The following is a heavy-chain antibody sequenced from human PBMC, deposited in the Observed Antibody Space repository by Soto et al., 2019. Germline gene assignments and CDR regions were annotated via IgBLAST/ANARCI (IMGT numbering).Heavy chain of an antibody. J-gene: IGHJ4*02. CDR2: IYPGDSDT. D-gene: IGHD1-26*01. Sequence: GVSLKISCKGSGYRFTNYWIGWVRQMPGKGLEWMGSIYPGDSDTRYSPSFQGQVTISGDRSISTAYLQWRSLKASATAMYYCARDYCRATTCYAYDEWGEGTQVTVSS. CDR3: ARDYCRATTCYAYDE. V-gene: IGHV5-51*01. CDR1: GYRFTNYW.